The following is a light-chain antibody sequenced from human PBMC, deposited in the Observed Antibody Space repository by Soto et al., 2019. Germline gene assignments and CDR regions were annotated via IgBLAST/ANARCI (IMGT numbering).Light chain of an antibody. CDR3: SSFASSNTWV. CDR1: SSDVGAYNY. Sequence: QSVLTQPPSASGYPGQSVTISCTGTSSDVGAYNYVSWYQQHAGKAPKLVIYEVTKRPSGVPDRFSGSKSANTASLTVSGLQAEDEADYYCSSFASSNTWVFGGGTQLTVL. CDR2: EVT. J-gene: IGLJ3*02. V-gene: IGLV2-8*01.